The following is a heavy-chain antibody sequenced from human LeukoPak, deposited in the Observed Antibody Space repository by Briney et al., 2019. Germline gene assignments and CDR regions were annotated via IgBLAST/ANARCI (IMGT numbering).Heavy chain of an antibody. CDR3: ANHRIEEGDY. Sequence: ASVKVSCKASGYTFTSYYMHWVRQAPGQGLEWMGIINPSGGSTSYAQKFQGRVTMTRDTSTSTAYMELSSQRSEDIDDYYCANHRIEEGDYWGQGTLVTVSS. J-gene: IGHJ4*02. D-gene: IGHD1-14*01. CDR2: INPSGGST. V-gene: IGHV1-46*01. CDR1: GYTFTSYY.